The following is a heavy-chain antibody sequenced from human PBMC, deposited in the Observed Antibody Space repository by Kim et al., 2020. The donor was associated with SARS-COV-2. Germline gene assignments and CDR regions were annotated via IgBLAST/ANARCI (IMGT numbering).Heavy chain of an antibody. V-gene: IGHV3-15*01. J-gene: IGHJ4*02. CDR1: GVTFSYAW. CDR2: IKTKAEGETT. Sequence: GGSLRLSCAASGVTFSYAWMSWVRQAPGKGLEWVGRIKTKAEGETTDYAAPVKGRFTLSREDSKNTLYLQMNSLKSEDTAVYYCTNTFEYWGQGTLVTVSS. CDR3: TNTFEY.